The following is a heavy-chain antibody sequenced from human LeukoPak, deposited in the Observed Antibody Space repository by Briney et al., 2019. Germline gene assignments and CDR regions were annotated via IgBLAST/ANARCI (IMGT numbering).Heavy chain of an antibody. J-gene: IGHJ5*02. Sequence: ASVKVPCKASGYTFTNYGITWVRQAPRQGLEWMGWISAYTGKTEYAQKVQGRITMTTDTSTSTAYMELRSLRSADTAVYYCARDRGVPADEPSDNWFDPWGQGTLVTVSS. V-gene: IGHV1-18*01. D-gene: IGHD2-2*01. CDR3: ARDRGVPADEPSDNWFDP. CDR2: ISAYTGKT. CDR1: GYTFTNYG.